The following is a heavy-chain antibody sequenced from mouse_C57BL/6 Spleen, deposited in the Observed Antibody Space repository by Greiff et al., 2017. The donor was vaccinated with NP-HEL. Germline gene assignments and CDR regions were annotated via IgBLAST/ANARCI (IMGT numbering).Heavy chain of an antibody. CDR2: IYPGDGDT. J-gene: IGHJ4*01. Sequence: VQLQQSGAELVKPGASVKISCKASGYAFSSYWMNWVKQRPGKGLEWIGQIYPGDGDTNYNGKFKGKATLTADKSSSTAYMQLSSLTSEDSAVYFCAYGSSHYYAMDYWGQGTSVTVSS. CDR1: GYAFSSYW. D-gene: IGHD1-1*01. V-gene: IGHV1-80*01. CDR3: AYGSSHYYAMDY.